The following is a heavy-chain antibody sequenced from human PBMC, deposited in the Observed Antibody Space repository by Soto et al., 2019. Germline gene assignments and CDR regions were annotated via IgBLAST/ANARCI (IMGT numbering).Heavy chain of an antibody. J-gene: IGHJ4*02. CDR2: ISAYNGNT. CDR3: YAWELVVVTTNNDY. V-gene: IGHV1-18*01. D-gene: IGHD3-22*01. CDR1: GYTFTSYG. Sequence: QVQLVQSGAEVKKPGASVKVSCKASGYTFTSYGISWVRQAPGQGLEWMGWISAYNGNTNYAQKLQGRVTMTTDTXMSTAYMELRSLRSDDTAVYYCYAWELVVVTTNNDYWGQGTLVTVSS.